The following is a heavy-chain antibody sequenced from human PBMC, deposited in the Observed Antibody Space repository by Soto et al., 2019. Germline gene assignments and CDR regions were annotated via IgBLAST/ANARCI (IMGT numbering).Heavy chain of an antibody. Sequence: ASVKVSCNASGYTFTGYYMHWVRQAPGQGLEWMGWINPNSGGTNYAQKFQGRVTMTRDTSISTAYMELSRLRSDDTAVYYCARVGGDSSSSWGYFQHWGQGTLVTVSS. CDR2: INPNSGGT. V-gene: IGHV1-2*02. CDR3: ARVGGDSSSSWGYFQH. CDR1: GYTFTGYY. D-gene: IGHD6-6*01. J-gene: IGHJ1*01.